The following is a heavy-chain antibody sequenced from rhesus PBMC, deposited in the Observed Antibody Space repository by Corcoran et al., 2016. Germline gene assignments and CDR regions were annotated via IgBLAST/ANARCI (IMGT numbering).Heavy chain of an antibody. D-gene: IGHD6-13*01. Sequence: QVQLQESGPGLVKPSETLSLTCAVSGYSIRSGYYWGWFRQPPGKWLEWIGYIVGSSGSTDYNPSLKSRVTISKDTSRNQLSRKLSSVTAADTAVYYCARHGYNSWSYYWGQGVLVTVSS. J-gene: IGHJ4*01. CDR1: GYSIRSGYY. CDR3: ARHGYNSWSYY. CDR2: IVGSSGST. V-gene: IGHV4-99*01.